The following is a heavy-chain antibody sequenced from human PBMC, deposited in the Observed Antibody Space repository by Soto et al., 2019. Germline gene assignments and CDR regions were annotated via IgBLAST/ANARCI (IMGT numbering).Heavy chain of an antibody. CDR2: IYYSGST. V-gene: IGHV4-31*11. Sequence: SETLSLTCAVYGGSFSGYYWSWIRQHPGKGLEWIGYIYYSGSTYYNPSLKSRVTISVDTSKNQFSLKLSSVTAADTAVYYCARDSSSWQNYGMDVWGQGTTVTVSS. CDR1: GGSFSGYY. CDR3: ARDSSSWQNYGMDV. D-gene: IGHD6-13*01. J-gene: IGHJ6*02.